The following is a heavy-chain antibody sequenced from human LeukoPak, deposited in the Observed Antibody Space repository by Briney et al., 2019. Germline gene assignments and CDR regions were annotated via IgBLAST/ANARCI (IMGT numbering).Heavy chain of an antibody. CDR3: ARQGSYSYGSGTYYNGHFDY. Sequence: SETLSLTCAVYGGSFSGYYWSWIRQPPGKGLEWIGEINHSGSTFYNPSLKSRVTISVDTSKNQFSLKLSSVTAADTAVFYCARQGSYSYGSGTYYNGHFDYWAQGILVTVSS. V-gene: IGHV4-34*01. CDR2: INHSGST. J-gene: IGHJ4*02. CDR1: GGSFSGYY. D-gene: IGHD3-10*01.